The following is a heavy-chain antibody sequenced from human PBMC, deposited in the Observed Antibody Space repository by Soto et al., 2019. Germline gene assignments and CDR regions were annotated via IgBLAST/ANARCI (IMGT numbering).Heavy chain of an antibody. J-gene: IGHJ5*02. CDR3: TGAYYDIDGYILNP. Sequence: SETLSVTCAVYGGFFIGYYWSRIRQPPWKGLEWIGEINHSGNTNYNPSLKSRVIISVDTAKNQFSLSLSSVTAADTVVDYWTGAYYDIDGYILNPWGQGTSVT. V-gene: IGHV4-34*03. D-gene: IGHD3-22*01. CDR2: INHSGNT. CDR1: GGFFIGYY.